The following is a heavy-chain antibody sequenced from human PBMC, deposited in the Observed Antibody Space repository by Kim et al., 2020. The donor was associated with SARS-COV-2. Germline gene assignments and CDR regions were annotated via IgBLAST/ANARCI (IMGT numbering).Heavy chain of an antibody. J-gene: IGHJ4*02. V-gene: IGHV4-59*08. CDR3: ARADVSLWFGELFTRFYFDY. D-gene: IGHD3-10*01. Sequence: SETLSLTCTVSGGSISSYYWSWIRQPPGKGLEWIGYIYYSGSTNYNPSLKSRVTISVDTSKNQFSLKLSSVTAADTAVYYCARADVSLWFGELFTRFYFDYWGQGTLVTVSS. CDR2: IYYSGST. CDR1: GGSISSYY.